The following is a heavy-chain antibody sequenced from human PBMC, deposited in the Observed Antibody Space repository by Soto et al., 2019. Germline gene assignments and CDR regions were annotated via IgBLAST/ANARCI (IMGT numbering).Heavy chain of an antibody. J-gene: IGHJ4*02. CDR1: GTTFSDYG. CDR2: ISYDGRNK. V-gene: IGHV3-30*03. CDR3: GLGYCSGGHGCYLDY. D-gene: IGHD2-15*01. Sequence: QVQLVESGGGVVQPGRSLRLSCAASGTTFSDYGMHWVRQAPGKGLEWVAVISYDGRNKYYADSVKGRFTISRDNSKNTMYLQMSSLRPEETAVFYCGLGYCSGGHGCYLDYWGQGALVTVSP.